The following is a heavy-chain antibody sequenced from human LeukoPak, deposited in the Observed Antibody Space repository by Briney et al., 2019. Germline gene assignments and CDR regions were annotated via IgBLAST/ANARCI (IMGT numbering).Heavy chain of an antibody. D-gene: IGHD3-22*01. CDR3: ASLQGYDSSGYYYALRYYYYMDV. J-gene: IGHJ6*03. CDR2: IYYSGST. Sequence: PSETLSLTCTASGGSISSSSYYWGWIRQPPGKGLEWIGSIYYSGSTYYNPSLKSRVTISVDTSKNQFSLKLSSVTAADTAVYYCASLQGYDSSGYYYALRYYYYMDVWGKGTTVTVSS. CDR1: GGSISSSSYY. V-gene: IGHV4-39*01.